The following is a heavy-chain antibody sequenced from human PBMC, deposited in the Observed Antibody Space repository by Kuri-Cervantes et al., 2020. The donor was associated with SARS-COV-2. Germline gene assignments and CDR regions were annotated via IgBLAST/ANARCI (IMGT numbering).Heavy chain of an antibody. CDR2: IFSNDEK. J-gene: IGHJ6*04. CDR1: GFSLTTYGVG. D-gene: IGHD2-2*01. CDR3: ARIGDCSSTSCYPCPGPLDV. V-gene: IGHV2-26*01. Sequence: SGPTLVKPTQTLTLTCTFSGFSLTTYGVGVSWIRQPPGKALEWLAHIFSNDEKSYSTSLKSRLTISKDTSKSQVVLTMTNMDPVGTATYYCARIGDCSSTSCYPCPGPLDVWGKGTTVTVSS.